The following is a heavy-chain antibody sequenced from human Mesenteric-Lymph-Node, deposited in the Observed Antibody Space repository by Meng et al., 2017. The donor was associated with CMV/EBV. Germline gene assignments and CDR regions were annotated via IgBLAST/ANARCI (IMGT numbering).Heavy chain of an antibody. D-gene: IGHD3-22*01. J-gene: IGHJ4*02. CDR3: ARRGNYDSDYSEY. CDR2: VHHSGTT. CDR1: GDLIRNSTNY. V-gene: IGHV4-39*01. Sequence: PLEESGLGLVTPSETLSLSCIVSGDLIRNSTNYWTWIRQPPGKGLESIGRVHHSGTTYYNPSLKGRLTISVDTSANLFSLRLTTVTAADTATYYCARRGNYDSDYSEYWGQGTLVTVSS.